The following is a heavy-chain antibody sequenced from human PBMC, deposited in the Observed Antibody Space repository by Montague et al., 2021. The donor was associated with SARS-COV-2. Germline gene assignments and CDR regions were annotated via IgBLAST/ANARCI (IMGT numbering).Heavy chain of an antibody. Sequence: SETLSLTCADYGESFSSDDWSWIRQPPGKGLEWIGEMSHSGNTKYNPSLKGRVTISVDRPKNQFSLNLTSVTAANTAVYYCARGLLRFLERLGGLGVWGRGTTVTVSS. CDR1: GESFSSDD. J-gene: IGHJ6*02. V-gene: IGHV4-34*01. CDR2: MSHSGNT. CDR3: ARGLLRFLERLGGLGV. D-gene: IGHD3-3*01.